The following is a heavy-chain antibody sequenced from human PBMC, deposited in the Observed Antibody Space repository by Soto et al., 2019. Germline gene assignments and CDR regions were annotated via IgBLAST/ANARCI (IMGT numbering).Heavy chain of an antibody. V-gene: IGHV4-30-4*01. J-gene: IGHJ5*02. CDR3: ARAVVVVAANVDWFGP. CDR2: IYYSGST. CDR1: GGSISSGDYY. D-gene: IGHD2-15*01. Sequence: PSETLSLTCTVSGGSISSGDYYWSWIRQPPGKGLEWIGYIYYSGSTNYNPSLKSRVTISVDTSKNQFSLKLSSVTAADTAVYYCARAVVVVAANVDWFGPWGQGTLVTVSS.